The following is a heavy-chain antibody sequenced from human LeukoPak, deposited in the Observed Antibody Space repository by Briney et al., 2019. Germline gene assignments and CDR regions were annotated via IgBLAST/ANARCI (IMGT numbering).Heavy chain of an antibody. CDR1: GFTFSNYD. CDR2: ISSDGSHK. CDR3: ARYQLPYGMDV. V-gene: IGHV3-30*03. D-gene: IGHD2-2*01. Sequence: GGSLRLSCAASGFTFSNYDMHWARQAPGKGLEWVAIISSDGSHKYYADSVKGRFTISRDNSKNTLYLQMNSLRAEDTAVYYCARYQLPYGMDVWGQGTTVTVSS. J-gene: IGHJ6*02.